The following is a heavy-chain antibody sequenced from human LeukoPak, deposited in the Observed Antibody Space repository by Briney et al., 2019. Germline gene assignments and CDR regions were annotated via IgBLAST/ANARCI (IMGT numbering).Heavy chain of an antibody. Sequence: SETLSLTCTVSGGSISSYYWSWIRQPAGKGLEWIGRIYTSGSTNYNPSLKSRVTISVDTSKNQFSLKLSSVTAADTAVYYCARAKRFLVWFPFDYWGQGTLVTVSS. CDR3: ARAKRFLVWFPFDY. CDR1: GGSISSYY. J-gene: IGHJ4*02. V-gene: IGHV4-4*07. D-gene: IGHD3-3*01. CDR2: IYTSGST.